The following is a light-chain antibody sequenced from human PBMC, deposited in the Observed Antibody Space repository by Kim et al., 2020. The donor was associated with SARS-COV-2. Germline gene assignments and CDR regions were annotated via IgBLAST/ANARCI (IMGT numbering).Light chain of an antibody. CDR1: SLRSYY. CDR2: GKN. CDR3: NSRDSSGNRYV. V-gene: IGLV3-19*01. J-gene: IGLJ1*01. Sequence: SSELTQDPAVSVALGQTVRITCQGDSLRSYYASWYQQKPGQAPVLVIYGKNNRPSGILDRFSGSSSGNTASLTITGAQAEDEADYYCNSRDSSGNRYVFGTGTKVTVL.